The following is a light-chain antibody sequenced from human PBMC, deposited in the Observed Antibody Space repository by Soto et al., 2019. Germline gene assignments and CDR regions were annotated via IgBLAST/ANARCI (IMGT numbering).Light chain of an antibody. V-gene: IGKV3-20*01. Sequence: DIVLTQTPGTLSLSPGERATLSCRASQSVSSSYLAWYQQKPGQAPRLLIYGASSRATGIPDRFSGSGSATDFTLTISRLEPEDFAVYYCHHYGSSPPGYTFGQGTKLEIK. CDR2: GAS. CDR3: HHYGSSPPGYT. CDR1: QSVSSSY. J-gene: IGKJ2*01.